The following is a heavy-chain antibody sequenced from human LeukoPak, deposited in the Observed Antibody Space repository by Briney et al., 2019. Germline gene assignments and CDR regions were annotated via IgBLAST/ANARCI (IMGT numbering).Heavy chain of an antibody. CDR2: IWYDGSNK. V-gene: IGHV3-33*06. Sequence: PGRSLRLSCAASGFTFSSYGMHWVRQAPGKGLEWVAVIWYDGSNKYYADSVKGRFTISRDNSKNTLYLQMNSLRAEDTAVYYCAKTKAFTSGFPLDFWGQGTLVTVPS. J-gene: IGHJ4*02. D-gene: IGHD3-22*01. CDR3: AKTKAFTSGFPLDF. CDR1: GFTFSSYG.